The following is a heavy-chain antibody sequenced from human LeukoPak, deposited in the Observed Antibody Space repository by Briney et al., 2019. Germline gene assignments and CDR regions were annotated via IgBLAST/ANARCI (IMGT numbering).Heavy chain of an antibody. CDR1: GFTFSGYW. D-gene: IGHD6-19*01. V-gene: IGHV3-7*05. J-gene: IGHJ3*02. CDR3: ARDGGGWSTFDI. CDR2: IKEDGGEK. Sequence: PGGSLRLSCAASGFTFSGYWMSWVRQAPGKGLEWVANIKEDGGEKYYVDSVKGRFNISRDNSKNSLFMQMNSLRAEDTAVYYCARDGGGWSTFDIWGQGTMVTVSS.